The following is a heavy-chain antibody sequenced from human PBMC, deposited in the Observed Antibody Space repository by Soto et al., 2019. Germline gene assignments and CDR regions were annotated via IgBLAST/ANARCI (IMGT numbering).Heavy chain of an antibody. CDR2: ISSSTTYT. CDR1: GFTFSSYS. D-gene: IGHD1-26*01. V-gene: IGHV3-21*05. Sequence: GGSLRLSCAASGFTFSSYSMNWVRQAPGKGLEWVSYISSSTTYTNYADSVKGRFTISRDNAKNSLYLQMSSLRAEDTAVYYCASSTVGATSLSFEYWGQGALVTVSS. CDR3: ASSTVGATSLSFEY. J-gene: IGHJ4*02.